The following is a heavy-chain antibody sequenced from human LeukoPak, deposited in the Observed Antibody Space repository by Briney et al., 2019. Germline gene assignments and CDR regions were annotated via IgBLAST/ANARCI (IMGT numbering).Heavy chain of an antibody. CDR1: GLTVGFKC. V-gene: IGHV3-66*01. D-gene: IGHD6-6*01. CDR3: ARDPPAVAANTYG. J-gene: IGHJ4*02. CDR2: IYSGGAT. Sequence: GGSLRLSCAASGLTVGFKCMSWVRQAPGKGLKWVSLIYSGGATFYADAVKGRFTISRDGSKNTLYLQMNSLRAEDTAVYYCARDPPAVAANTYGWGQGTLVTVSS.